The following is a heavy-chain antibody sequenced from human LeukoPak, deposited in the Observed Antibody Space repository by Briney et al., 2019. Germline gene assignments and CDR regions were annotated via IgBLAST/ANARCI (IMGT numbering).Heavy chain of an antibody. J-gene: IGHJ4*02. CDR3: VKDRWVDH. V-gene: IGHV3-64D*06. CDR2: ISSEGKTT. CDR1: GFIFSPYA. Sequence: GGSLRLSCSASGFIFSPYAMHWVRQAPGKGLEYVSSISSEGKTTYYADSVKGRFTISRDNSKNMLYLQMNNLRPEDTAVYYCVKDRWVDHWGQGTLVTVSS. D-gene: IGHD6-13*01.